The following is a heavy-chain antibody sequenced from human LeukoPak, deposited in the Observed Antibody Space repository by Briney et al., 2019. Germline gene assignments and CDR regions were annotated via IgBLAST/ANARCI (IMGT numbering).Heavy chain of an antibody. V-gene: IGHV3-30*02. CDR1: GFTFSNYG. D-gene: IGHD6-19*01. CDR3: AKDAGWSFDY. J-gene: IGHJ4*02. CDR2: IRRDGSDK. Sequence: PGGSLRLSCAASGFTFSNYGMHWVRQAPGKGLEWVAFIRRDGSDKHYAESVKGRFTISRDNSKNTLYLQMDSLRGEDTAVYYCAKDAGWSFDYWGQGTLVTVSS.